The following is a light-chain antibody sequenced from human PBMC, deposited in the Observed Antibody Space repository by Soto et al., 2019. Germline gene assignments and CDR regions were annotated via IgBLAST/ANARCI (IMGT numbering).Light chain of an antibody. CDR1: SSDGGSYNY. J-gene: IGLJ1*01. V-gene: IGLV2-14*01. CDR3: SSYTSSSTL. Sequence: QSALTEPATVSGSTGELVTISCTGTSSDGGSYNYVSWYQQHPGKAPKLMIYEVSDRPSGISSRFSGSKSGNTASLTISGLQTEDEADYYCSSYTSSSTLFATGTKVTVL. CDR2: EVS.